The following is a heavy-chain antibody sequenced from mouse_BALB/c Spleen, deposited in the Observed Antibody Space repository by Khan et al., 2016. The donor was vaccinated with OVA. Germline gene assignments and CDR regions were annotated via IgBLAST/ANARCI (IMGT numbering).Heavy chain of an antibody. CDR2: INPRSGYT. V-gene: IGHV1-4*01. J-gene: IGHJ4*01. Sequence: QVQLKESGAELARPGASVKMSCKASGYTFTSHTMHWVKQRPGQGLEWIGYINPRSGYTNDNQKFNDKATLTADKSSSTAYMQLSSLTSEDSAVYYCARRTTEYAMDYWGQGTSVTVSS. CDR3: ARRTTEYAMDY. CDR1: GYTFTSHT. D-gene: IGHD2-14*01.